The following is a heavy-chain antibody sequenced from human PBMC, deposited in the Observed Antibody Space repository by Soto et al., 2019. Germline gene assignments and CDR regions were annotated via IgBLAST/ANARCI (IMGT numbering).Heavy chain of an antibody. J-gene: IGHJ4*02. D-gene: IGHD3-10*01. Sequence: SETLSLTCTISCFAIDSHYWSWIRQPPGKGLEWIGQVFYSGNTNYNPSLQSRDNISINTLTKHFFLKLSFVIAADTAVYYCARSFMVPVDYFDSWGQGTLVTVS. V-gene: IGHV4-59*11. CDR1: CFAIDSHY. CDR2: VFYSGNT. CDR3: ARSFMVPVDYFDS.